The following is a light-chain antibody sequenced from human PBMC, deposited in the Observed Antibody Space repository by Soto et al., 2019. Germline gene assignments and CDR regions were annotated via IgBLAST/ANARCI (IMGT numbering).Light chain of an antibody. V-gene: IGKV1-39*01. CDR1: QSISNY. CDR3: QQSYSSPPYT. CDR2: AAS. J-gene: IGKJ2*01. Sequence: DIQMTQSPSSLSASVGDRVTITGRASQSISNYLKWYQQKPGKGPKFLIYAASSLQSGVPSRFSGSGSGTDFTLTISSLQPEDFATYYCQQSYSSPPYTFGQGTKLEIK.